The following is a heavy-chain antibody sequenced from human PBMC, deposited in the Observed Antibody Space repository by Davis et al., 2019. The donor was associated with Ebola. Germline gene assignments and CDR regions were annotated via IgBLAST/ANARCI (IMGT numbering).Heavy chain of an antibody. CDR1: GFSFDAYA. D-gene: IGHD1-26*01. Sequence: SLKISCAASGFSFDAYAMHWVRQVPGKGLEWVSGISWNSGTNGYADSVKGRFTISRDNAKNSLYLQMNSLRADDTAVYYCARDRVGAFFDYWGQGTLVTVSS. CDR3: ARDRVGAFFDY. CDR2: ISWNSGTN. V-gene: IGHV3-9*01. J-gene: IGHJ4*02.